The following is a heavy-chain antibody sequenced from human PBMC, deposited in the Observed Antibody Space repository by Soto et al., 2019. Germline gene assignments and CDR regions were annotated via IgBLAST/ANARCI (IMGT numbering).Heavy chain of an antibody. Sequence: VGSLRLSCAASGFTFSDYGMHWVRQAPGKGLEWVAVVWFDGSNKYYADSVKGRFTLSRDNSKNTLYLQMNGLRAEDTGVYYCARDPSHGSGSYLDYWGQGTLVTVS. CDR1: GFTFSDYG. J-gene: IGHJ4*02. D-gene: IGHD3-10*01. CDR3: ARDPSHGSGSYLDY. V-gene: IGHV3-33*01. CDR2: VWFDGSNK.